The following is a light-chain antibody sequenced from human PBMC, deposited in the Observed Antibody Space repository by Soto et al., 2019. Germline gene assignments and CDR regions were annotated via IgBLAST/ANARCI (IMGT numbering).Light chain of an antibody. CDR1: QSVRSNY. V-gene: IGKV3-20*01. Sequence: EIVLTQSPGTLSLSPGERATLSFRASQSVRSNYLAWYQQKPGQAPRLLIYGASSRATGIPDRFSGTGSGNDFTLTSSRLEPEDFAVYYCQQYGGSPYTFGQGTKLEIK. CDR3: QQYGGSPYT. CDR2: GAS. J-gene: IGKJ2*01.